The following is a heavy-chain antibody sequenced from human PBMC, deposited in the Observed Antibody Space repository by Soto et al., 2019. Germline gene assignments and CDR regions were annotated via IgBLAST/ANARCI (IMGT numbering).Heavy chain of an antibody. V-gene: IGHV4-59*01. CDR3: ARGRGYSGQRRGWFDP. D-gene: IGHD5-12*01. CDR1: GGSISTYY. J-gene: IGHJ5*02. CDR2: IYYSGRT. Sequence: QVQLQESGPGLVKPSETLSLTCTVSGGSISTYYWNWVRQPPGKGLEWIGDIYYSGRTSYNPALKSRGTISVHMSNNQFSLNLTSVTAADTAVYYCARGRGYSGQRRGWFDPWGQGTLVTVSS.